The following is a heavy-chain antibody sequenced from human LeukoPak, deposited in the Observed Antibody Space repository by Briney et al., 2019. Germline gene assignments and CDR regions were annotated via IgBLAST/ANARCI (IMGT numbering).Heavy chain of an antibody. CDR1: GFTLRDHS. V-gene: IGHV3-72*01. J-gene: IGHJ6*03. CDR3: ARDARYLTGTSSYYYYMDV. Sequence: GGSLRLSCAASGFTLRDHSVDWVRQAPGKGLEWVGRARSQASGYSTEYAASVKGRFTILRDDSETSVYLQMNSLKTDDTAIYFCARDARYLTGTSSYYYYMDVWGKGTTVTVSS. CDR2: ARSQASGYST. D-gene: IGHD1-14*01.